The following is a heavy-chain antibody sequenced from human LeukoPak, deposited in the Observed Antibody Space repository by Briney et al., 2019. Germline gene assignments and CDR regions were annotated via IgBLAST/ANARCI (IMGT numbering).Heavy chain of an antibody. CDR1: GFTFSSYW. V-gene: IGHV3-7*01. D-gene: IGHD3-22*01. CDR2: IKQDGSEK. J-gene: IGHJ4*02. CDR3: LRGDSRDF. Sequence: PGGSLRLSCAASGFTFSSYWMSWVRQAPGKGLEWVANIKQDGSEKYYVDSVKGRFTISRDNAKNSLYLQMNGLGGDDAALYYCLRGDSRDFWGQGTLVTVSS.